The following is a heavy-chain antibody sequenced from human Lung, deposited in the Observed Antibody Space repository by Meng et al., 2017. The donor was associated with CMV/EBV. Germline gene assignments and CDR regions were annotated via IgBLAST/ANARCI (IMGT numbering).Heavy chain of an antibody. J-gene: IGHJ4*02. V-gene: IGHV4-30-4*01. CDR1: GGSISRGDYY. Sequence: LQESGPGLVKPSQTLSLTCTVSGGSISRGDYYWSWIRQPPGKGLEWIGYIYYIGSTYYNPSLKSRVIISVDTSKNQFSLKLNSVTAADTAVYYCARVGGCSGGGCYHRLFDYWGQGTLVTVPS. CDR3: ARVGGCSGGGCYHRLFDY. D-gene: IGHD2-15*01. CDR2: IYYIGST.